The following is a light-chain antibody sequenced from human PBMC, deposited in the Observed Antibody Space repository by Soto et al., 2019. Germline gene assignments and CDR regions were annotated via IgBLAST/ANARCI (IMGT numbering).Light chain of an antibody. Sequence: NVMLTQPHSVSESPGRTVTISCTRSGGSIASGLVPWYQVRPGSCPTTVISEDNQRHSGVPDRVSGYIDSSSNSASLTISGLKPEDEADYYCQSSQDDFWVFGGGTKLTVL. CDR3: QSSQDDFWV. CDR2: EDN. J-gene: IGLJ3*02. V-gene: IGLV6-57*01. CDR1: GGSIASGL.